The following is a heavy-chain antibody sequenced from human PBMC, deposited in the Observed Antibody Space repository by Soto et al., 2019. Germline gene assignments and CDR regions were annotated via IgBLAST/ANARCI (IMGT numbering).Heavy chain of an antibody. D-gene: IGHD6-19*01. CDR1: GFTFSSYA. Sequence: GGSLRLSCAASGFTFSSYAMSWVRQAPGKGLEWVSAISGSGGSTYYADSVKGRFTIPRDNSKNTLYLQMNSLRAEDTAVYYCAKVNRQWLVYDAFDIWGQGTMVTVSS. CDR3: AKVNRQWLVYDAFDI. CDR2: ISGSGGST. V-gene: IGHV3-23*01. J-gene: IGHJ3*02.